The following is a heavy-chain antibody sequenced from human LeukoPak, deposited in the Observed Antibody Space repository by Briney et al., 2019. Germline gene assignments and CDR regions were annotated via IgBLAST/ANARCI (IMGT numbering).Heavy chain of an antibody. CDR1: GFSFGSFW. J-gene: IGHJ4*02. V-gene: IGHV3-7*01. D-gene: IGHD2-15*01. CDR3: VRDVGHFHFDS. CDR2: INEDGSQT. Sequence: GGSLRLSCAASGFSFGSFWMTWIRQAPGRGLEWVGHINEDGSQTNYIDSVTGRFTISRDNTKDSLYLQMNSLRAEDTAVYFCVRDVGHFHFDSWGQGILVTVSS.